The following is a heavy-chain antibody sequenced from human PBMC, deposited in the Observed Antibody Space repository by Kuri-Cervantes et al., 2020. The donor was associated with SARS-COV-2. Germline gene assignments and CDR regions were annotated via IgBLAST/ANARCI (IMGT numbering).Heavy chain of an antibody. J-gene: IGHJ4*02. CDR1: GGSISSNY. CDR2: IYYSGST. V-gene: IGHV4-59*01. D-gene: IGHD3-16*01. Sequence: SETLSLTCTVSGGSISSNYWSWIRQPPGKGLEWIDYIYYSGSTSYSPSLKSRVTISVDTSKNQFALKLSSVTAADTAVYYCARDGAFNFDYWGQGTLVTVSS. CDR3: ARDGAFNFDY.